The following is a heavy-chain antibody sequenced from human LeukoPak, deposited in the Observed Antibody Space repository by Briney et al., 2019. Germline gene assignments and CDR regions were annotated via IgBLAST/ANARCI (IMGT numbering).Heavy chain of an antibody. CDR3: ATRGSYAEGDY. Sequence: GASLRLSCAASGFTVSSNYMSWIRQAPGKGLEWVSVIYSGGSTYYADSVKGRFTISRDNSKNTLYLQMNSLRAEDTAVYYCATRGSYAEGDYWGQGTLVTVSS. J-gene: IGHJ4*02. CDR1: GFTVSSNY. V-gene: IGHV3-53*01. CDR2: IYSGGST. D-gene: IGHD1-26*01.